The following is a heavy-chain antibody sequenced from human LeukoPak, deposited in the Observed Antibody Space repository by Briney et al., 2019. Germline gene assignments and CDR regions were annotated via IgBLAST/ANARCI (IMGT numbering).Heavy chain of an antibody. Sequence: SETLSLTCTVSGGSMSSGDYYWSWIRQPPGKGLEWIGSIYYSGSTYYNPSLKSRVTISVDTSKNQFSLKLSSVTAADTAVYYCAREHSYADYWGQGTLVTVSS. CDR3: AREHSYADY. J-gene: IGHJ4*02. V-gene: IGHV4-30-4*01. D-gene: IGHD5-18*01. CDR2: IYYSGST. CDR1: GGSMSSGDYY.